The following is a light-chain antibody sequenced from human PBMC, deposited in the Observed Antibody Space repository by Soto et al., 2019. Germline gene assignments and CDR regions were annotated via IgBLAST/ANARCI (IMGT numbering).Light chain of an antibody. CDR2: DTN. J-gene: IGLJ2*01. CDR1: TGAVTSGHF. CDR3: LLTYNGASVF. Sequence: QTVVTQEPSLTVSPGGTVTLTCGSITGAVTSGHFPSWFQQKPGQAPRTLIYDTNNKQSWTPARFSGSVLGGKAALTLSGAQPEDEAEYYCLLTYNGASVFFGGGTTLTVL. V-gene: IGLV7-46*01.